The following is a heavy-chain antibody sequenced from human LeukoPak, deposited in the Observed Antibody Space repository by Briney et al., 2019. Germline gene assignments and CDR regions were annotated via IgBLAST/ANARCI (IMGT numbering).Heavy chain of an antibody. V-gene: IGHV1-69*13. CDR3: TRGGSSSSGSFDY. CDR1: GGTFSSYV. Sequence: EAAVKVSCKASGGTFSSYVISWVRQAPGQGLDGMGGTIPIFGTANYAHKFQGRVTITADESTRTAYMELSSLRAEDTAAYYCTRGGSSSSGSFDYWGQGTLVTVSS. CDR2: TIPIFGTA. D-gene: IGHD6-13*01. J-gene: IGHJ4*02.